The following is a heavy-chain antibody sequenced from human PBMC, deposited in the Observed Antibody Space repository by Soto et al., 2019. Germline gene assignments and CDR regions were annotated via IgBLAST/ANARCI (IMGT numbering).Heavy chain of an antibody. CDR3: AGGDYYHSSGYYFYYYTMDV. CDR2: VYGGST. D-gene: IGHD3-22*01. V-gene: IGHV4-39*01. J-gene: IGHJ6*02. Sequence: SETLSLTCTVSGGSISSSSYYWGWIRQPPGKGLEWIGNVYGGSTYYNPSLKSRVTISVETSKSQFSLKLSSVTAADTAVYYCAGGDYYHSSGYYFYYYTMDVWGQGTTVT. CDR1: GGSISSSSYY.